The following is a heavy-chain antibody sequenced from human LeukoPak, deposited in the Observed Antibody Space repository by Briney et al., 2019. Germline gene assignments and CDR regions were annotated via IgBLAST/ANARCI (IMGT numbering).Heavy chain of an antibody. D-gene: IGHD5-12*01. Sequence: GASVKVSCKASGYTFTSYGISWVRQAPGQGLEWMGWISAYNGNTNYAQKLQGRVTMTTDTSTSTAYMELRSLRSDDTAVYYCARVLSSYIVATSYGMDVWGQGTTVTVSS. CDR3: ARVLSSYIVATSYGMDV. CDR2: ISAYNGNT. V-gene: IGHV1-18*01. J-gene: IGHJ6*02. CDR1: GYTFTSYG.